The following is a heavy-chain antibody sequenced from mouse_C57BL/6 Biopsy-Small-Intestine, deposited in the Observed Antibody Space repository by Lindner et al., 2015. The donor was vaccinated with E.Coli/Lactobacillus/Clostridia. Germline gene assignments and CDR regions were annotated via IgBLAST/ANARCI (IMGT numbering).Heavy chain of an antibody. V-gene: IGHV1-15*01. J-gene: IGHJ1*03. CDR3: TRSLGRNWYFDV. D-gene: IGHD4-1*01. CDR2: IDPETGGT. Sequence: VQLQESGAELVRPGASVTLSCKASGYTFTDYEMHWVKQTPVHGLEWIGAIDPETGGTAYNQKFKGKAILTADKSSSTAYMELRSLTSEDSAVYYCTRSLGRNWYFDVWGTGTTVTVSS. CDR1: GYTFTDYE.